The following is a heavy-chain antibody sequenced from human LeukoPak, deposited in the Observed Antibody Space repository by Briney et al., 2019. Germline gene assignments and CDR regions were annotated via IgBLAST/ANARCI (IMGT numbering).Heavy chain of an antibody. CDR3: ARDGYCSGGSCYNNWFDP. D-gene: IGHD2-15*01. V-gene: IGHV3-48*01. CDR2: ISSSSSTI. J-gene: IGHJ5*02. Sequence: GGSLRLSCAASGFTFSSYSMNWVRQAPGKGLEWVSYISSSSSTIYYADSVKGRFTISRDNAKNSLYLQMNNLGAEDTAVYYCARDGYCSGGSCYNNWFDPWGQGTLVTVSS. CDR1: GFTFSSYS.